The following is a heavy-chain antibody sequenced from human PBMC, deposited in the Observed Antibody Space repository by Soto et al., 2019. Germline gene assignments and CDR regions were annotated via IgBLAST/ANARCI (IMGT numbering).Heavy chain of an antibody. J-gene: IGHJ3*02. CDR2: MSHSGGT. CDR3: ARVERGTATTVVDAFEI. V-gene: IGHV4-34*01. Sequence: QVQLQQWGAGLLKPSETLSLTCAVYGGFVSSGSYYWSWIRQPPGKGLEWIGEMSHSGGTHFNPSLKSRVNISVDTSKNKFSLKMSSVTAADTALYYCARVERGTATTVVDAFEIWGPGTMVTVSS. CDR1: GGFVSSGSYY. D-gene: IGHD1-1*01.